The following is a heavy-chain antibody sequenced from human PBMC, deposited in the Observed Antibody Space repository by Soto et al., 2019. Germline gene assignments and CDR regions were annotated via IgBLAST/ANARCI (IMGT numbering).Heavy chain of an antibody. V-gene: IGHV3-21*01. D-gene: IGHD6-6*01. CDR3: EIIQLGYDAFDI. J-gene: IGHJ3*02. CDR1: GFTFSSYS. Sequence: EVQLVESGGGLVKPGGSLRLSCAASGFTFSSYSMNWVRQAPGKGLECVSSISSSSSYIYYADSVKGRFTISRDNAKNSLYLQMNSLRAEDTAVYYCEIIQLGYDAFDILGQGTMVTVSS. CDR2: ISSSSSYI.